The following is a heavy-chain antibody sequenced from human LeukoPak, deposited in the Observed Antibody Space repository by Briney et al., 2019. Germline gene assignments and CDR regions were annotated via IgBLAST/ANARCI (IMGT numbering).Heavy chain of an antibody. CDR2: IYHSGST. Sequence: SETLSFTCAVSGGSISSSNWWSWVRQPPGKGLEWIGEIYHSGSTNYNPSLKSRVTISVDKSKNQFSLKLSSVTAADTAVYYCARDPGYYDSSSPGAFDIWGQGTMVTVSS. J-gene: IGHJ3*02. CDR1: GGSISSSNW. CDR3: ARDPGYYDSSSPGAFDI. D-gene: IGHD3-22*01. V-gene: IGHV4-4*02.